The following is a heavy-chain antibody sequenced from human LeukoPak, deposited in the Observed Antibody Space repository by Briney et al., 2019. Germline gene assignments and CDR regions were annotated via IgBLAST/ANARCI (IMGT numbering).Heavy chain of an antibody. CDR2: IYYSGST. CDR3: ARDPDFWTGYYYFDY. V-gene: IGHV4-39*07. D-gene: IGHD3/OR15-3a*01. CDR1: GGSISSSSYY. Sequence: SETLSLTCTVSGGSISSSSYYWGWIRQPPGKGLEWIGSIYYSGSTYYNPSLKSRVTISVDTSKNQLSLKVSSVTAADTAVFYCARDPDFWTGYYYFDYWGQGTLVTVSS. J-gene: IGHJ4*02.